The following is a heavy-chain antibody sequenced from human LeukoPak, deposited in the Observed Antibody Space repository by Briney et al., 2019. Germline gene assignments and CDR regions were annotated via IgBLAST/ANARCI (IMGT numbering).Heavy chain of an antibody. CDR1: GFTLSSYG. CDR2: IWYDGSNK. CDR3: AIYCSSTSCIGGY. J-gene: IGHJ4*02. V-gene: IGHV3-33*08. D-gene: IGHD2-2*01. Sequence: PGGSLRLSCAASGFTLSSYGMHWVRQAPGKGLEWVAVIWYDGSNKYYADSVKGRFTISRDNSKNTLYLQMNSLRAEDTAVYYCAIYCSSTSCIGGYWGQGTLVTVSS.